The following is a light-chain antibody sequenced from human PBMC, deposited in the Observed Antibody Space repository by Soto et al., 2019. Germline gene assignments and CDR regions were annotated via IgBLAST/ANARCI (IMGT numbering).Light chain of an antibody. CDR2: AAS. V-gene: IGKV1-39*01. J-gene: IGKJ1*01. Sequence: DIQMTQSPSSLSASVGDRVTITCRASQSIASSYLNWYQQKPGKAPKVLIYAASSLQSGVPSRFSGSGSGTDFTLTITSLQPEDFATYSCQQKTTFGQGTKVESK. CDR3: QQKTT. CDR1: QSIASSY.